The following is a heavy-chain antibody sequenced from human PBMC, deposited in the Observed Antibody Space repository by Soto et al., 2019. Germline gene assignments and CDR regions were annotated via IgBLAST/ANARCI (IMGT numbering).Heavy chain of an antibody. J-gene: IGHJ5*02. V-gene: IGHV4-31*03. CDR3: ARVAKMLYDRSLLSRRSSTWFDP. Sequence: SVTLSLTCTVSRGSLSSGGYYWSWIRQHPGKGPEWIGYIYYSESTYYNPSLKSRVAISVDTSKNQLSLKLSSVTATDTAVYYCARVAKMLYDRSLLSRRSSTWFDPWGQGTLVTVSS. CDR2: IYYSEST. CDR1: RGSLSSGGYY. D-gene: IGHD2-8*01.